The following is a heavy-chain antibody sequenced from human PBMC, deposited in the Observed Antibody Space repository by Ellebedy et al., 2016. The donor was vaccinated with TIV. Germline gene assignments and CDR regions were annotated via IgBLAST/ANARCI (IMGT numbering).Heavy chain of an antibody. J-gene: IGHJ6*02. CDR2: IGPRSDYK. Sequence: PGGSLRLSCAASGFTFSNYAMAWVRQAPGKGLEWVSAIGPRSDYKFYADSVKGRITISRDNSENTLFLQMDSLRDEDTAVYYCARGIRDHYAVDVWGQGTTVTVSS. D-gene: IGHD2-2*01. CDR3: ARGIRDHYAVDV. CDR1: GFTFSNYA. V-gene: IGHV3-23*01.